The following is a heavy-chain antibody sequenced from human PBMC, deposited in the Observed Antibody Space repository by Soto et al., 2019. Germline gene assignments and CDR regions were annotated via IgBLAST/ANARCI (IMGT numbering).Heavy chain of an antibody. Sequence: GGSLRLSCAASGFTVSSNYMSWVRQAPGKGLEWVSVIYSGGSTYYADSVKGRFTISRDNSKNTLYLQMNSLRAEDTAVYYCAIHILTGPYYFDYWGQGTLVTVSS. CDR2: IYSGGST. J-gene: IGHJ4*02. D-gene: IGHD3-9*01. V-gene: IGHV3-53*01. CDR1: GFTVSSNY. CDR3: AIHILTGPYYFDY.